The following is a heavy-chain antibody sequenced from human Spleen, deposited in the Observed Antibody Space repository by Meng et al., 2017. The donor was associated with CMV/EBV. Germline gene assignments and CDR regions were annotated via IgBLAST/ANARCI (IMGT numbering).Heavy chain of an antibody. CDR3: ARQLRVMVYANYYYYGMDV. Sequence: SETLSLTCTVSGGSISTSSYYWGWIRQPPGKGLEWIGEINHSGSTNYNPSLKSRVTISVDTSKNQFSLKLSSVTAADTAVYYCARQLRVMVYANYYYYGMDVWGQGTTVTVSS. CDR2: INHSGST. V-gene: IGHV4-39*01. J-gene: IGHJ6*02. CDR1: GGSISTSSYY. D-gene: IGHD2-8*01.